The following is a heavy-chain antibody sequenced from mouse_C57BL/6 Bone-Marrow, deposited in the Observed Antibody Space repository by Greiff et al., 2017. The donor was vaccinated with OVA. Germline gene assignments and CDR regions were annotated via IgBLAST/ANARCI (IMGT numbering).Heavy chain of an antibody. CDR2: IWWDDDK. J-gene: IGHJ3*01. CDR1: GFSLSTFGMR. V-gene: IGHV8-8*01. Sequence: ESGPGILQPSQTLSLTCSFSGFSLSTFGMRVGWIRQPSGKGLEWLAHIWWDDDKYYNPALKSRLTISKDTSKNQVFLKIANVDTADTATYYCARIAEGDYDWFAYWGQGTLVTVSA. CDR3: ARIAEGDYDWFAY. D-gene: IGHD2-4*01.